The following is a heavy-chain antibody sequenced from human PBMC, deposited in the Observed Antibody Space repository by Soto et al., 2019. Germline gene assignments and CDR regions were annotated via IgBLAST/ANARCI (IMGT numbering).Heavy chain of an antibody. CDR3: ATSYGSGYRAFDY. CDR1: GDTFAFYS. J-gene: IGHJ4*02. Sequence: QVQLVQSGAEVKRPGSSVKVSCKASGDTFAFYSINWVRQAPGLGLEWMGRINPILSMSNYAQRCQGRVTKTADTSTSTAYMVLNNLRSEDTAIYYCATSYGSGYRAFDYWGQGALVTVSS. CDR2: INPILSMS. V-gene: IGHV1-69*02. D-gene: IGHD3-10*01.